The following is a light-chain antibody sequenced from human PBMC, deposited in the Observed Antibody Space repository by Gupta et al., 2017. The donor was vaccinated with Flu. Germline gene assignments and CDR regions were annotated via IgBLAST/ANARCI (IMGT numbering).Light chain of an antibody. J-gene: IGKJ5*01. CDR3: QQRSDWPIT. CDR2: DAS. V-gene: IGKV3-11*01. Sequence: GERATLSCRASQSVSTYLAWYQQKSGQAPRLLIYDASNRATGIPARISGSGSGTDFTLTISSLEPEDFAVYYCQQRSDWPITFGQGTRLEIK. CDR1: QSVSTY.